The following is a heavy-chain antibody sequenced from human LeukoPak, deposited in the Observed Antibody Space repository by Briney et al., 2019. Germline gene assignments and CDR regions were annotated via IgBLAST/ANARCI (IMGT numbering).Heavy chain of an antibody. D-gene: IGHD2-15*01. CDR3: AREALLYYFDY. V-gene: IGHV4-30-4*08. J-gene: IGHJ4*02. Sequence: PSETLSLTCTVSGASISNGDYYWTWIRQTPGEGLEWIGYINHSGSTYYNPSLKSRLTISLDTSENQFSLSLNSVTAADTAVYYCAREALLYYFDYWGQGTPVTVSS. CDR1: GASISNGDYY. CDR2: INHSGST.